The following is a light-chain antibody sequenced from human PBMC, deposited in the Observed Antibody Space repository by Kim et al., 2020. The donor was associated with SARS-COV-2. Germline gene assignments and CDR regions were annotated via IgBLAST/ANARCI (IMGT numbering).Light chain of an antibody. V-gene: IGLV3-1*01. CDR3: QAWDSSTVV. CDR1: KLGDKY. J-gene: IGLJ2*01. CDR2: QDS. Sequence: GAPGQTASITCSGEKLGDKYACWYQQKPGQSPVLVIYQDSKRPSGIPERFSGSNSGNTATLTISGTQAMDEADYYCQAWDSSTVVFGGGTQLTVL.